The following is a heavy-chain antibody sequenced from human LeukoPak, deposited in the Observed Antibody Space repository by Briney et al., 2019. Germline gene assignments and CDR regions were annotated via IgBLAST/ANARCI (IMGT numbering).Heavy chain of an antibody. CDR3: ARDCSGGSCFDAFDI. CDR2: INWNGGST. J-gene: IGHJ3*02. V-gene: IGHV3-20*04. Sequence: GGSLRLSCAASGFTFSSYGMSWVRQAPGKGLEWVSGINWNGGSTGYADSVKGRFTISRDNAKNSLYLQMNSLRAEDTAAYYCARDCSGGSCFDAFDIWGQGTMVTVSS. D-gene: IGHD2-15*01. CDR1: GFTFSSYG.